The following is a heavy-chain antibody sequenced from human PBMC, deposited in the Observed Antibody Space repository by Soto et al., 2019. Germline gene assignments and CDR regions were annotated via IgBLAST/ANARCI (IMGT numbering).Heavy chain of an antibody. Sequence: QVQLQESGPGMVKPSETLSLTCTVSGGSITSYYWSWIRQPPGKGLEWIGYIHNSGSTSYNPSLQSRVTISADVSKNQFSLYLRSVTAADTAVYYCARRWSGTDYWGHGTLVTVTS. J-gene: IGHJ4*01. D-gene: IGHD3-10*01. CDR2: IHNSGST. CDR1: GGSITSYY. V-gene: IGHV4-59*01. CDR3: ARRWSGTDY.